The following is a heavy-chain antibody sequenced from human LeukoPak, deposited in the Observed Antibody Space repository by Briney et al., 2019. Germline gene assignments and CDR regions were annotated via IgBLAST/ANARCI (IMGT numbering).Heavy chain of an antibody. CDR2: IRYDGSNK. Sequence: GGSLRLSCAASGFTLSCCGMHWVRQAPGKGLEWVAFIRYDGSNKYYADSVKGRFTISRDNSKNIVYMQMNSLRTEDTAVYYCAKDGDDCIEHWGQGTLVTVSS. V-gene: IGHV3-30*02. J-gene: IGHJ4*02. CDR3: AKDGDDCIEH. CDR1: GFTLSCCG. D-gene: IGHD3-22*01.